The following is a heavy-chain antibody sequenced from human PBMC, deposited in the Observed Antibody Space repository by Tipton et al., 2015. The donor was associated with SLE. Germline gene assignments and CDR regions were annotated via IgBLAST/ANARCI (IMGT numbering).Heavy chain of an antibody. CDR2: INHSGST. CDR3: ATGRLRGSIATAGTFFY. CDR1: GFTFSIYA. J-gene: IGHJ4*02. Sequence: LRLSCAASGFTFSIYAMHWVRQAPGKGLEWIGEINHSGSTTYNPSLKSRVTISLDTSKNQFSLRLTSVTAADTAVYYCATGRLRGSIATAGTFFYWGQGTLVTVSS. V-gene: IGHV4-34*01. D-gene: IGHD6-13*01.